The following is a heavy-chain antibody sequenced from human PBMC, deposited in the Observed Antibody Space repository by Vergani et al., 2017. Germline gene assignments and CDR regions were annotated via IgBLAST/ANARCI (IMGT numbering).Heavy chain of an antibody. J-gene: IGHJ6*02. D-gene: IGHD1-26*01. CDR3: ARVLDSGSYLLDYYGMDV. CDR1: GGTFSSYA. Sequence: QVQLVQSGAEVKKPGSSVKVSCKASGGTFSSYAISWVRQAPGQGLEWMGRIIPILGIANYAQKFQGRVTITADKSTSTAYMGLSSLRSEDTAVYYCARVLDSGSYLLDYYGMDVWGQGTTVTVSS. CDR2: IIPILGIA. V-gene: IGHV1-69*04.